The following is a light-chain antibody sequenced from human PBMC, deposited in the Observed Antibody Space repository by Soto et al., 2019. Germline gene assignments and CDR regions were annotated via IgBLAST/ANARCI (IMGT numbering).Light chain of an antibody. CDR1: SSNIGAGYD. Sequence: QSVLTQPPSVSGAPGQRVTISCTGSSSNIGAGYDVHWYQQLPGTAPKLLIYGNSNRPSGVPDRFSGSKSGTSASLAITGLQAEDEADYSCQSYDSSLSGSKFGGGTKVTVL. CDR2: GNS. CDR3: QSYDSSLSGSK. V-gene: IGLV1-40*01. J-gene: IGLJ2*01.